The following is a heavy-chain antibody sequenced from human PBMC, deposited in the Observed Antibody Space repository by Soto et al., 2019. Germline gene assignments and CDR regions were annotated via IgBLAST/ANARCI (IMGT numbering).Heavy chain of an antibody. CDR1: GGYFSGYF. CDR3: VRGPYNYNSRYFDY. Sequence: SETLSLTCTVSGGYFSGYFWTWIRQPPGKGLEWLAEINHSGITNYNPSVESRVSMSVDTSKNQFSLRLYSVTAADTAVYYCVRGPYNYNSRYFDYWGQGTLVTVS. V-gene: IGHV4-34*01. CDR2: INHSGIT. J-gene: IGHJ4*02. D-gene: IGHD1-1*01.